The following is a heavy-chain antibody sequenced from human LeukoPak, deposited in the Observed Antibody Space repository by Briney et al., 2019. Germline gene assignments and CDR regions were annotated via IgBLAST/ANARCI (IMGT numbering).Heavy chain of an antibody. CDR1: GFTFSSYA. CDR2: ISGSGGST. V-gene: IGHV3-23*01. D-gene: IGHD3-3*01. CDR3: AKDMPLNYDFWSGYPYYFDY. J-gene: IGHJ4*02. Sequence: PGRSLRLSCAASGFTFSSYAMSWVRQAPGKGLEWVSAISGSGGSTYYADSVKGRFTISRDNSKNTLYLQMNSLRAEDTAVYYCAKDMPLNYDFWSGYPYYFDYWGQGTLVTVSS.